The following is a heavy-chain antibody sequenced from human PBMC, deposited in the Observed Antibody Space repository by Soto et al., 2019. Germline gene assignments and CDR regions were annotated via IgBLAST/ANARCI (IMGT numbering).Heavy chain of an antibody. D-gene: IGHD3-10*01. V-gene: IGHV4-59*08. Sequence: PSETLSLTCTVSGGSISTYHWSWIRQPPGKGLEWIGYIYYSGSTNYNPSLKSRVTISVDTSKNQVSLKLSSVTAADTAVYYCARQTYYYDSGSYYNWFDPWGQGTLVTSPQ. CDR2: IYYSGST. CDR1: GGSISTYH. CDR3: ARQTYYYDSGSYYNWFDP. J-gene: IGHJ5*02.